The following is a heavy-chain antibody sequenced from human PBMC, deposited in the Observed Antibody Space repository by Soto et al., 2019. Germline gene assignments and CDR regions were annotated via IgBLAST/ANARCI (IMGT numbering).Heavy chain of an antibody. D-gene: IGHD2-8*02. V-gene: IGHV3-9*02. Sequence: PGGSLRLSCAVSGTTSTDYGMHLVRQAPGKGLEWVSCVLGDNGQIGYADSVKGRFTSSRDNARHFLYLQMNSLTVEDTALYYCVKDLATGGADVWGQGTAVTVSS. CDR2: VLGDNGQI. CDR1: GTTSTDYG. J-gene: IGHJ6*02. CDR3: VKDLATGGADV.